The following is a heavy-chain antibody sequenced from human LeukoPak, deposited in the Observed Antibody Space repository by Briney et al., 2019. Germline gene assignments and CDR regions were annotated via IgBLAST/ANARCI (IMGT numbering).Heavy chain of an antibody. Sequence: GASVKVSCKASGYTFTSYYMHWVRQAPGQGLEWMGIINPSGGSTSYAQKFQGRVTMTRDTSTSTVYMELSSLRSEDTAVYYCARGDVVGATLGSFDYWGQGTLVTVSS. CDR3: ARGDVVGATLGSFDY. D-gene: IGHD1-26*01. J-gene: IGHJ4*02. CDR2: INPSGGST. V-gene: IGHV1-46*01. CDR1: GYTFTSYY.